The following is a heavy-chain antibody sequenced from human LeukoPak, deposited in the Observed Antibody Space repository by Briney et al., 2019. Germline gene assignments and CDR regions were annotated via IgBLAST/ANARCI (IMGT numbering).Heavy chain of an antibody. CDR1: GGSTSSYD. Sequence: SETLSLTCTVSGGSTSSYDWTWTRQPPGKGLEWIGYIFYSGGSNYNPSLKSRVTISVDTSKNHSSLKLSSVTAADTAVYYCAAPGSTSDIWGQGTMVTVSS. D-gene: IGHD2-2*01. CDR3: AAPGSTSDI. CDR2: IFYSGGS. J-gene: IGHJ3*02. V-gene: IGHV4-59*08.